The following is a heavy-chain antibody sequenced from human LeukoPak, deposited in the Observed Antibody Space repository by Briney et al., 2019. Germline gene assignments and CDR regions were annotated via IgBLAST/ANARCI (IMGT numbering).Heavy chain of an antibody. J-gene: IGHJ4*02. CDR1: GFTFSSYG. D-gene: IGHD5-12*01. Sequence: GGSLRLSCAASGFTFSSYGIHWVRQAPGKGLEWVAFIRRDGSNKYYADSVKGRFTISRDNFKNTLNLQMNTLRPEDTAVYYCARTYSGYEYYFDYWGQGTLVTVSS. CDR2: IRRDGSNK. V-gene: IGHV3-30*02. CDR3: ARTYSGYEYYFDY.